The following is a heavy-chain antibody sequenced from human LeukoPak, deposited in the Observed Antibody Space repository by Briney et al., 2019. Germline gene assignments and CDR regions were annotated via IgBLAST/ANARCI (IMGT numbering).Heavy chain of an antibody. V-gene: IGHV3-23*01. CDR2: ISGIGGST. CDR3: AKDPHIAAAGSDY. D-gene: IGHD6-13*01. Sequence: GGSLRLSCAASGVTFSSYAMSWVRQAPGKGLEWVSAISGIGGSTYYADSVKGRFTISRDNSKNTLYLQMNSLRAEDTAVYYCAKDPHIAAAGSDYWGQGTLVTVSS. CDR1: GVTFSSYA. J-gene: IGHJ4*02.